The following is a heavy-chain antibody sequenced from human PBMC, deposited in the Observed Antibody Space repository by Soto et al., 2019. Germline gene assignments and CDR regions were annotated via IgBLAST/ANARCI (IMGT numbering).Heavy chain of an antibody. CDR1: GFTFSSYA. CDR3: AKSSIRSVVTPVSVY. V-gene: IGHV3-23*01. Sequence: EVQLLESGGGLVQPGGSLRLSCAASGFTFSSYAMSWGRQAPGKGLEWVSAISGSGGSTYYADSVKGRFTISRDNSKNTLYLQMNSLRAEDTAVYYCAKSSIRSVVTPVSVYWGQGTLVTVSS. CDR2: ISGSGGST. J-gene: IGHJ4*02. D-gene: IGHD2-21*02.